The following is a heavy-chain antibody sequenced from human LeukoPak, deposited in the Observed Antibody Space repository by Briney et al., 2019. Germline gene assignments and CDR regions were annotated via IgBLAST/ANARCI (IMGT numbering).Heavy chain of an antibody. CDR1: GGSFSGYY. D-gene: IGHD6-13*01. Sequence: PSETLSLTCAVYGGSFSGYYWSWIRQPPGKGLEWIGEINHSGSTNYNPSLKSRVTISVDTSKNQFSLKLSSVTAADTAVYYCARSRRQQLVLGYYYYHGMDVWGQGTTVTVSS. J-gene: IGHJ6*02. CDR3: ARSRRQQLVLGYYYYHGMDV. CDR2: INHSGST. V-gene: IGHV4-34*01.